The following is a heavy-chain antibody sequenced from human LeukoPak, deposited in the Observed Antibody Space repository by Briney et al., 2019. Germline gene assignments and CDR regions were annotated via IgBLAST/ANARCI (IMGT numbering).Heavy chain of an antibody. CDR3: ATNLDGRIDY. J-gene: IGHJ4*02. Sequence: SETLSLTCTVSGDSISSSDYYWGWIRQPPEKGLEWIGSLYYSGNTYYNPSLKSRVTISVDTSKNQFSLKLTSVTAADTAVYYCATNLDGRIDYWGQGTLVTVSS. D-gene: IGHD1-1*01. CDR2: LYYSGNT. CDR1: GDSISSSDYY. V-gene: IGHV4-39*01.